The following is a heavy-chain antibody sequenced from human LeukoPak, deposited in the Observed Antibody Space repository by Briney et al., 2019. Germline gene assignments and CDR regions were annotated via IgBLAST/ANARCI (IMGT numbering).Heavy chain of an antibody. CDR1: GFTSSSYN. CDR3: TGVEGRENDVIFDI. V-gene: IGHV3-48*01. J-gene: IGHJ3*02. CDR2: IDSSSSII. Sequence: GGSLRLSCAASGFTSSSYNMNWVRQAPGKGLEWVSYIDSSSSIIHYADSVKGRFTISRDSVESSVFLHMNSLRAEDTAVYYCTGVEGRENDVIFDIWGQGTMVTVSS. D-gene: IGHD2-8*01.